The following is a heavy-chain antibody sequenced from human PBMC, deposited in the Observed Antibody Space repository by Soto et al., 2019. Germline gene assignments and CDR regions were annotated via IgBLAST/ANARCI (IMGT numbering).Heavy chain of an antibody. CDR1: GYTFTSYG. J-gene: IGHJ4*02. Sequence: AASVKVSCKASGYTFTSYGISWVRQAPGQGLEWMGWISAYNGNTNYAQKLQGRVTMTTDTSTSTAYMELRSLRSDDTAVYYCARAYYDFWSGYSYFDYWGQGTLVTVSS. D-gene: IGHD3-3*01. CDR3: ARAYYDFWSGYSYFDY. V-gene: IGHV1-18*01. CDR2: ISAYNGNT.